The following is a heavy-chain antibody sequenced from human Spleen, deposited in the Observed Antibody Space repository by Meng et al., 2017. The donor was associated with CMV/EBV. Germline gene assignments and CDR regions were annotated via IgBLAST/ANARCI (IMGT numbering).Heavy chain of an antibody. CDR1: GFTFSTYG. Sequence: GGSLRLSCAASGFTFSTYGMHWVRQAPGKGLDWVSFIRNDGSTKHYADSVKGRFTISRDNSKNTLYLQMNSLKTEDTAVYYCSKAIVGATGYWGQGTLVTVSS. CDR2: IRNDGSTK. J-gene: IGHJ4*02. D-gene: IGHD1-26*01. CDR3: SKAIVGATGY. V-gene: IGHV3-30*02.